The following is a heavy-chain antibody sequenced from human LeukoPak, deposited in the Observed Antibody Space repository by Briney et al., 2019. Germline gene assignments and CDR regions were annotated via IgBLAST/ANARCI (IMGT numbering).Heavy chain of an antibody. V-gene: IGHV4-4*07. CDR3: ARGADYDFWTSAFDI. D-gene: IGHD3-3*01. CDR1: GGSISSYY. Sequence: SETLSLTCSVSGGSISSYYWSWIRQPARKGLEWIGRIYTSGSTNYNPSLKSRVTMSVDTSKNQFSLKLSSVTAADTAVYYCARGADYDFWTSAFDIWGQGTMVTVSS. J-gene: IGHJ3*02. CDR2: IYTSGST.